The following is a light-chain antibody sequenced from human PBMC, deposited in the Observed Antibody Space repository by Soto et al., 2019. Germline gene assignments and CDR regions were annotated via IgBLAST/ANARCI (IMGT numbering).Light chain of an antibody. CDR1: QSVSSN. Sequence: EIVLTQSPATVSVSSGERATXSCRASQSVSSNLAWYQQKPGQAPRLLIYGASTRATGIPARFSGSGSGTEFTLTISSLQAEDFAVYYCQQYNNWRPETFGQGTKLDI. CDR3: QQYNNWRPET. CDR2: GAS. J-gene: IGKJ1*01. V-gene: IGKV3-15*01.